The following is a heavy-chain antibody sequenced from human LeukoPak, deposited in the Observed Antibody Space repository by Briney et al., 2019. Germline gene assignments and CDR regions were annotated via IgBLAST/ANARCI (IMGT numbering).Heavy chain of an antibody. CDR3: ASGLRWFDY. D-gene: IGHD4-23*01. V-gene: IGHV4-59*01. CDR2: IYYSGST. CDR1: GGSISTYY. J-gene: IGHJ4*02. Sequence: SGTLSLTCTVSGGSISTYYWSWIRQPPGKGLEWIGYIYYSGSTNYNPSLKSRVTISVDTSKNQFSLKLSSVTAADTAVYYCASGLRWFDYWGQGTLVTVSS.